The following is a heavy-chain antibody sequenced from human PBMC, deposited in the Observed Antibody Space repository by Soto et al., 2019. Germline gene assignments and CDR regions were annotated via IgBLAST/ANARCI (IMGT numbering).Heavy chain of an antibody. CDR1: GGSISSYY. CDR2: IYYSGST. Sequence: SETLSLTCTVSGGSISSYYWSWIRQPPGQGLEWIGYIYYSGSTNYNPSLKSRVTISVDTSKNQFSLKLSSVTAADTAVYYCARRIKYCSSTRCYRPYNWFAPRGQGPLVT. D-gene: IGHD2-2*01. V-gene: IGHV4-59*08. J-gene: IGHJ5*02. CDR3: ARRIKYCSSTRCYRPYNWFAP.